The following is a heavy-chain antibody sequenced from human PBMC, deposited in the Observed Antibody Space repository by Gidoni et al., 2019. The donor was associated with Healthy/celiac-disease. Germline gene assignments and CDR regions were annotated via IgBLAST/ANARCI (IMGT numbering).Heavy chain of an antibody. CDR2: ISSNGGST. D-gene: IGHD6-13*01. Sequence: EVQLVESGGGLVQPGGSLRLSCSASGFTFSSYAMHWVRQAPGKGLEYVSAISSNGGSTYYADSVKGRFTISRDNSKNTLYLQMSSLRAEDTAVYYCVRGPRYSSSWYVGYWGQGTLVTVSS. J-gene: IGHJ4*02. V-gene: IGHV3-64D*06. CDR3: VRGPRYSSSWYVGY. CDR1: GFTFSSYA.